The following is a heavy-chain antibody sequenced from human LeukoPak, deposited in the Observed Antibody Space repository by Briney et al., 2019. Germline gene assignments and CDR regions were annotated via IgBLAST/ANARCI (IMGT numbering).Heavy chain of an antibody. CDR2: IWYDGSNK. J-gene: IGHJ4*02. V-gene: IGHV3-33*01. Sequence: QPGRSLRLSCAASGFTLSSFGMHWVRQAPGKGLEWVAVIWYDGSNKYYADSVKGRFTISRDNSKNTLYLQMNSLRAEDTAVYYCAGELPPVVTYYFDYWGQGTLVTVSS. D-gene: IGHD3-22*01. CDR3: AGELPPVVTYYFDY. CDR1: GFTLSSFG.